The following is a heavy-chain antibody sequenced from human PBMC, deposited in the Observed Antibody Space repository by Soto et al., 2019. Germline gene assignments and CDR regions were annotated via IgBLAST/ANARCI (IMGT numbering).Heavy chain of an antibody. CDR2: IYYSGST. CDR3: ARLSRGHFDY. V-gene: IGHV4-39*01. CDR1: GGSISSSSYY. D-gene: IGHD3-10*01. Sequence: SETLSLTCTVSGGSISSSSYYWGWIRQPPGKGLEWIGSIYYSGSTYYNPSLKSRVTISVDTSKNQFSLKLSSVTAADTAVYYCARLSRGHFDYWGQGTLVTVSS. J-gene: IGHJ4*02.